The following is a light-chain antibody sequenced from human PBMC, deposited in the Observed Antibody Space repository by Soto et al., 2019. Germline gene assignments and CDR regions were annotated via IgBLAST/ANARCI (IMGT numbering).Light chain of an antibody. J-gene: IGKJ1*01. V-gene: IGKV1-8*01. Sequence: AIGMTKYPSSLSASAGDRVAIACRASQDVGRYLAWYQQKPGQAPKLLIYGASTLQSGVPSRFSGGGSGTDFTLTISCLQSEDFATYYCQHYKNYPWTFGQGTKVDIK. CDR3: QHYKNYPWT. CDR2: GAS. CDR1: QDVGRY.